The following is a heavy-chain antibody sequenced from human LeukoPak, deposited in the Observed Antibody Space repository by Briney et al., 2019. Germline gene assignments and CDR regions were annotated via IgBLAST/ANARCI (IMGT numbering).Heavy chain of an antibody. CDR2: INPNSGGT. Sequence: ASVTVSCKASGYTFTGYYMHWVRQAPGQGLEWMGWINPNSGGTNYAQKFQGRVTMTRDTSISTAYMELSRLRSDDTAVYYCAREQGGGDPLTTYYYYYMDVWGKGTTVTISS. V-gene: IGHV1-2*02. J-gene: IGHJ6*03. CDR1: GYTFTGYY. CDR3: AREQGGGDPLTTYYYYYMDV. D-gene: IGHD2-21*02.